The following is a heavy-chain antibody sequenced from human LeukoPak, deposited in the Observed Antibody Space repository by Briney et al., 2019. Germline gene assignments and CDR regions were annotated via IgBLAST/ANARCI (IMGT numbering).Heavy chain of an antibody. J-gene: IGHJ4*02. CDR1: GFTFSSSA. Sequence: GGFLRLSCAASGFTFSSSAMSWLRQAPGKGLEWVSAISGNGGSTYYADSVKGRFTISRDNSKNTLYLQMNSLSAKDTAVYYCAKLSPYGGIGYWGQGTLVTVSS. V-gene: IGHV3-23*01. D-gene: IGHD4-23*01. CDR2: ISGNGGST. CDR3: AKLSPYGGIGY.